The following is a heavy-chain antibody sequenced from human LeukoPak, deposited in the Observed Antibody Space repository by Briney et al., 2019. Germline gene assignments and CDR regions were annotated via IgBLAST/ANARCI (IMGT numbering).Heavy chain of an antibody. CDR1: GYTFTGYY. Sequence: ASVKVSCKASGYTFTGYYMHWVRQAPGQGLEWMGWISAYNGNTNYAQKLQGRVTMTTDTSTSTAYMELRSLRSDDTAVYYCARDYYYGSGSYYSDYWGQGTLVTVSS. J-gene: IGHJ4*02. CDR3: ARDYYYGSGSYYSDY. CDR2: ISAYNGNT. D-gene: IGHD3-10*01. V-gene: IGHV1-18*04.